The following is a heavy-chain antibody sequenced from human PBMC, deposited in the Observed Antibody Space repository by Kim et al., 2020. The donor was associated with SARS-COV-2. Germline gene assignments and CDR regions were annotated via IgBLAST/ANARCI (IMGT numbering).Heavy chain of an antibody. J-gene: IGHJ6*02. CDR1: GYTFSDYY. CDR2: INPKSGGT. D-gene: IGHD3-10*01. Sequence: ASVKVSCKASGYTFSDYYVHWVRQAPGQGLEWMGWINPKSGGTNYAQKFQGRVTVTRDTSISTVYMELSSLRSDDTAVYYCANGGETDSTMIRGVVGYYGMDVWGQGTTVTVSS. V-gene: IGHV1-2*02. CDR3: ANGGETDSTMIRGVVGYYGMDV.